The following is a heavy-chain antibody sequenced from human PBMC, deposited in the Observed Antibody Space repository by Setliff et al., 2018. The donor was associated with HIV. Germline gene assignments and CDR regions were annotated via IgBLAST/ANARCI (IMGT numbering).Heavy chain of an antibody. CDR1: GGTISSYY. CDR3: ARAEQLAPGDYYYMDV. V-gene: IGHV4-4*07. D-gene: IGHD6-6*01. Sequence: SETLSLTCTASGGTISSYYWSWIRQPAGKGLEWVGRIYTSGSTNYNPSPKSRVTMSVDTSKNQYSLKLSSVTAADTAVYYCARAEQLAPGDYYYMDVWGKGTTVTVSS. J-gene: IGHJ6*03. CDR2: IYTSGST.